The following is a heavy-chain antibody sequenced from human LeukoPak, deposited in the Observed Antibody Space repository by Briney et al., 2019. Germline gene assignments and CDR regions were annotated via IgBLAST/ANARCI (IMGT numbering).Heavy chain of an antibody. J-gene: IGHJ4*02. D-gene: IGHD6-13*01. CDR1: GFTFSSYT. Sequence: GGSLRLSCAASGFTFSSYTMSWVRQAPGKGLEWVSGISSGGGSTYYADSVKGRFTISRDNSKNTLYLQMNSLRAEDTAVYYCAKDISAWGAADSIGYWGQGTLVTVSS. CDR2: ISSGGGST. CDR3: AKDISAWGAADSIGY. V-gene: IGHV3-23*01.